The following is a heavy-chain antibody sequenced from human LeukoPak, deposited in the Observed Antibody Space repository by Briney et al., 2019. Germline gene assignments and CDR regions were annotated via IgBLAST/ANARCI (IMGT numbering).Heavy chain of an antibody. J-gene: IGHJ4*02. V-gene: IGHV1-8*01. Sequence: ASVKVSCKASGYTFTSYDINWVRQATGQGLEWMGWLNPNSGNTGYAQKFQGRVTMTRNTSISTAYMELSSLRSEDTAVYYCARGGTMVRGKKTLEIFDYWGQGTLVTVSS. CDR1: GYTFTSYD. D-gene: IGHD3-10*01. CDR2: LNPNSGNT. CDR3: ARGGTMVRGKKTLEIFDY.